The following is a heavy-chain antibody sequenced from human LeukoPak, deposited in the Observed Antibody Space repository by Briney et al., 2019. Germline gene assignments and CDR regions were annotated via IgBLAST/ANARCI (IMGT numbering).Heavy chain of an antibody. CDR1: GFTFTSSA. CDR3: AAVLTYYYASSGYYPEY. D-gene: IGHD3-22*01. J-gene: IGHJ1*01. CDR2: IVVGSGNT. Sequence: SVKVSCKASGFTFTSSAMQWVRQARRQRLEWIGWIVVGSGNTNYAQKFQERVTITRDMSTSTAYMELSSLRSEDTAVYYCAAVLTYYYASSGYYPEYWGQGTLVTVSS. V-gene: IGHV1-58*02.